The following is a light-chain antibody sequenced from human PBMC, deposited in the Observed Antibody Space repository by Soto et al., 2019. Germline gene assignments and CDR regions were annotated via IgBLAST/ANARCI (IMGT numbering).Light chain of an antibody. J-gene: IGLJ1*01. CDR2: EVN. CDR3: SSYTSSSTPYV. CDR1: SSDVGGYDY. V-gene: IGLV2-14*01. Sequence: QSVLTQPASVSGSPGQSITISCTGTSSDVGGYDYVSWYQQHPGKAPKLIIYEVNNRPSGVSNRFSGPKSDNTASLTISGLQAEDEADYYCSSYTSSSTPYVFGSGTKVT.